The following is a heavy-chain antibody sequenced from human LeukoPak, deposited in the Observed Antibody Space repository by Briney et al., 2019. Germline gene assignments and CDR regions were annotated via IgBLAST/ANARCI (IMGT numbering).Heavy chain of an antibody. CDR2: IYHSGST. V-gene: IGHV4-38-2*01. CDR1: GYSISGGYY. J-gene: IGHJ4*02. CDR3: ARYVWGSYPTFEDY. Sequence: SETLSLTCAVSGYSISGGYYWGWIRQPPGKGLEWIGSIYHSGSTYYNPSLKSRVTISVDTSKNQFSLKLSSVTAADTAVYYCARYVWGSYPTFEDYWGQGTLVTVSS. D-gene: IGHD3-16*02.